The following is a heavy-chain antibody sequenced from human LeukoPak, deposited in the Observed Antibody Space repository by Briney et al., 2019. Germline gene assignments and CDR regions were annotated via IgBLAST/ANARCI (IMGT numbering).Heavy chain of an antibody. Sequence: GSLRLSCAASGFTFSSYEMNWVRQAPGKGLEWVSYISSSSNNKYYADSVKGRFTISRDNAKNSLYLQMNSLRAEDTAVFYCARGGSSWYGDGFDIWGQGTMVTVSS. D-gene: IGHD6-13*01. V-gene: IGHV3-48*01. CDR1: GFTFSSYE. CDR2: ISSSSNNK. CDR3: ARGGSSWYGDGFDI. J-gene: IGHJ3*02.